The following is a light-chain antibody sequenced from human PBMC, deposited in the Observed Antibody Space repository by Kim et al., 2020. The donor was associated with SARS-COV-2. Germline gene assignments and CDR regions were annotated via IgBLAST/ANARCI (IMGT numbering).Light chain of an antibody. V-gene: IGKV1-39*01. CDR3: QQTYITPPT. J-gene: IGKJ2*01. CDR1: QSISTS. CDR2: TAS. Sequence: SASVGDRVTITCRANQSISTSLNWYQQKPGKAPKILIYTASSLQSGVPSRFSGSGSETDFTLTISSLQPDDFATYSCQQTYITPPTFGRGTKLEI.